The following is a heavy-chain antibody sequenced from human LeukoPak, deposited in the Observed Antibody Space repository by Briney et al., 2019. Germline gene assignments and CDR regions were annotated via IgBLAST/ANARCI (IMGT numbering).Heavy chain of an antibody. CDR3: ARGAAVGYYDSMDY. Sequence: SETLSLTCAVYGGSFSGYYWSWIRQPPGKGLEWIGEINHSGSTNYNPSLKSRVTISVDTSKNQFSLKLSSVTAADTAVYYCARGAAVGYYDSMDYWGQGTLVTVSS. CDR2: INHSGST. CDR1: GGSFSGYY. D-gene: IGHD3-22*01. V-gene: IGHV4-34*01. J-gene: IGHJ4*02.